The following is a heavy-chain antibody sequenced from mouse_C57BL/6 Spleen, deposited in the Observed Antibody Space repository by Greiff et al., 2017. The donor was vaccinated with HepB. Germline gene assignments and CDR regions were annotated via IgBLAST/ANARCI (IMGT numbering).Heavy chain of an antibody. CDR3: TTRDYGSPYWYFDV. V-gene: IGHV14-1*01. CDR2: IDPEDGDT. Sequence: EVQLQQSGAELVRPGASVKLSCTASGFNIKDYYMHWVKQRPEQGLEWIGRIDPEDGDTEYAPKFQGKATMTADTSSNTAYLQLSSLTSEDTAVYYCTTRDYGSPYWYFDVWGTGTTVTVSS. D-gene: IGHD1-1*01. CDR1: GFNIKDYY. J-gene: IGHJ1*03.